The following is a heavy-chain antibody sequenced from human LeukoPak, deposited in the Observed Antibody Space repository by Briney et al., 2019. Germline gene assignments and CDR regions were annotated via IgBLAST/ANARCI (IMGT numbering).Heavy chain of an antibody. CDR2: IIPIFGTA. V-gene: IGHV1-69*13. CDR3: ARVTIFGVVFYYYGMDV. D-gene: IGHD3-3*01. Sequence: ASVKVSCKASGYTFTGYYMHWVRQAPGQGLEWMGGIIPIFGTANYAQKFQGRVTITADESTSTAYMELSSLRSEDTAVYYCARVTIFGVVFYYYGMDVWGQGTTVTVSS. CDR1: GYTFTGYY. J-gene: IGHJ6*02.